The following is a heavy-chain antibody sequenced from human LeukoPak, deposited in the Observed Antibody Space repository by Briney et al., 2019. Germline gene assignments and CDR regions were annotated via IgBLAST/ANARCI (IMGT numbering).Heavy chain of an antibody. V-gene: IGHV4-4*07. CDR3: ARASPDYYDSSGYYPRDFDY. CDR2: IYTSGST. J-gene: IGHJ4*02. D-gene: IGHD3-22*01. Sequence: SETLSLTCTVSGGSISSYCWSWIRQPAGKGLEWIGRIYTSGSTNYNPSLKSRVTMSVDTSKNQFSLKLSSVTAADTAVYYCARASPDYYDSSGYYPRDFDYWGQGTLVTVSS. CDR1: GGSISSYC.